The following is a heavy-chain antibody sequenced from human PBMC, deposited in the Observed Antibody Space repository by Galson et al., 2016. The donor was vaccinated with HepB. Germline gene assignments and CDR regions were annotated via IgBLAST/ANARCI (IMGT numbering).Heavy chain of an antibody. CDR3: ARDRRYCCGASCYYYFDY. CDR2: IHSSGGST. V-gene: IGHV1-46*01. Sequence: SVKVSCKASGYTFANYYMHWVRQAPGQGLEWMGIIHSSGGSTSYAQKFQGRFTMTRDTSTSTVYMELSSLRSEDSAVYYCARDRRYCCGASCYYYFDYWGQGTLVTVSS. D-gene: IGHD2-15*01. J-gene: IGHJ4*02. CDR1: GYTFANYY.